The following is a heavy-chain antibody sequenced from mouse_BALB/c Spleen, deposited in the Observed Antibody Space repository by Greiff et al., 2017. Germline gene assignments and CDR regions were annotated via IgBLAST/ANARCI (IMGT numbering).Heavy chain of an antibody. CDR3: TRGGRYSAMDY. CDR2: ICPGNSYT. Sequence: EVKLQESGTVLARPGASVKLSCTASGYSFTSYWMHWVKQWPGKGLEWVGAICPGNSYTSYKQKFKGKTKLTAVTSASTAYMERSSLTNEDSAVYCGTRGGRYSAMDYWGQGTLVTVSA. V-gene: IGHV1-5*01. J-gene: IGHJ4*01. CDR1: GYSFTSYW.